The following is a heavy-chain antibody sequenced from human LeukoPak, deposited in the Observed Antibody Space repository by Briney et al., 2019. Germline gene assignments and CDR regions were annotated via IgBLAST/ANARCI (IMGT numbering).Heavy chain of an antibody. CDR3: ARDGDIAVETPDY. Sequence: GGSLRLSCAASGFTFSSYWMSWVRQAPGKGLEWVANRKQDGSEKYYVDSVKGRFTISRDNAKNSLYLQMNSLRAEDTAVYYCARDGDIAVETPDYWGQGTLVTVSS. CDR1: GFTFSSYW. D-gene: IGHD6-19*01. J-gene: IGHJ4*02. CDR2: RKQDGSEK. V-gene: IGHV3-7*01.